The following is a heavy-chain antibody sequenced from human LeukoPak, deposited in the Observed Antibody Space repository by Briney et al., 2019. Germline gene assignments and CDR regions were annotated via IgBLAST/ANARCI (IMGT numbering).Heavy chain of an antibody. CDR3: ARGSRGPVGR. CDR2: IYYSGST. D-gene: IGHD1-26*01. Sequence: SETLSLTCTVSGGSISSSSYYWGWIRQPPGKGLEWIGSIYYSGSTNYNPSLKSRVTISVDTSKNQFSLKLSSVTAADTAVYYCARGSRGPVGRWGQGTLVTVSS. J-gene: IGHJ4*02. V-gene: IGHV4-39*07. CDR1: GGSISSSSYY.